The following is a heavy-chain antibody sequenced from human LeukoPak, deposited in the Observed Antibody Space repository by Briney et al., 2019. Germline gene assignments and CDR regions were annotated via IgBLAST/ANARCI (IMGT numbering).Heavy chain of an antibody. CDR3: TREGPPVHYTGYYDY. J-gene: IGHJ4*02. Sequence: SETLSLTCTVSGGSISGYYWSWIWQPPGKGLEWIGYIYYSGTTNYNPSLKSRVTVSVDTSKNQVSLKLTSVTAADSAVYYCTREGPPVHYTGYYDYWGQGTLVTVSS. V-gene: IGHV4-59*01. CDR1: GGSISGYY. CDR2: IYYSGTT. D-gene: IGHD3-9*01.